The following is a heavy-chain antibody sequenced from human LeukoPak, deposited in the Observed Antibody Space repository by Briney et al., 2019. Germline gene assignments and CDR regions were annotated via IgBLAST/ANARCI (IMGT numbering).Heavy chain of an antibody. CDR3: ARHGSYSSSFGYFDY. Sequence: SETLSLTCTDSGGSISSSSYYWGWIRQPPGKGLEWFGSIYYSGSTYYNPSLKSRVTISVDTSKNQFSLKLSSVTAADTAVYYCARHGSYSSSFGYFDYWGQGTLVTVSS. CDR1: GGSISSSSYY. CDR2: IYYSGST. V-gene: IGHV4-39*01. J-gene: IGHJ4*02. D-gene: IGHD6-13*01.